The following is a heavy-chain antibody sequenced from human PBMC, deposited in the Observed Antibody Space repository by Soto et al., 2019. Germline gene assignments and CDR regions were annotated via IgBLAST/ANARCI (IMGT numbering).Heavy chain of an antibody. V-gene: IGHV4-34*01. D-gene: IGHD2-2*01. CDR3: ARGGTVVVPAAFGANWFDP. CDR1: GGSFSGHY. J-gene: IGHJ5*02. Sequence: SETLSLTCAVYGGSFSGHYWSWIRQPPGKGLEWIGEINHSGGTSYNPSLKSRVTISVDTSKSQFSLKLTSVTAADTAVYYCARGGTVVVPAAFGANWFDPWGQGTPVTVYS. CDR2: INHSGGT.